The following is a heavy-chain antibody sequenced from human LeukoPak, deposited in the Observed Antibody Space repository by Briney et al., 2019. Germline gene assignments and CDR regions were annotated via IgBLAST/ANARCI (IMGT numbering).Heavy chain of an antibody. CDR2: INPSGGST. CDR1: GYTFTSYY. Sequence: ASVKVSCKASGYTFTSYYMHWVRQAPGQGLEWMGIINPSGGSTSYAQKFQGRVTMTRDMSTSTVYMELSSLRSEDTAVYYCARHRNGGSQDDAFDIWGQGTMVTVSS. D-gene: IGHD2-15*01. J-gene: IGHJ3*02. CDR3: ARHRNGGSQDDAFDI. V-gene: IGHV1-46*01.